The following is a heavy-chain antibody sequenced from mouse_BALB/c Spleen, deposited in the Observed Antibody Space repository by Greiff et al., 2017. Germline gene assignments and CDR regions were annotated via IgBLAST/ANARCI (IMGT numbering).Heavy chain of an antibody. V-gene: IGHV5-12-2*01. CDR2: ISNGGGST. CDR3: ARWLLYYYAMDY. Sequence: EVKLMESGGGLVQPGGSLKLSCAASGFTFSSYTMSWVRQTPEKRLEWVAYISNGGGSTYYPDTVKGRFTISRDNAKNTLYLQMSSLKSEDTAMYYCARWLLYYYAMDYWGQGTSVTVSS. D-gene: IGHD2-3*01. CDR1: GFTFSSYT. J-gene: IGHJ4*01.